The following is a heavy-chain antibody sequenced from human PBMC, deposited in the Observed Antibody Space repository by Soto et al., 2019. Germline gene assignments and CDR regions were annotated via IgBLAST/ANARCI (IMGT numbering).Heavy chain of an antibody. V-gene: IGHV2-5*02. CDR3: AHRTLKQLGRDAFDI. J-gene: IGHJ3*02. Sequence: QITLKESGPTLVKPTQTLTLTCTFSGFSLSTSGVGVGWIRQPPGKALEWLALIYWDDDKRYSPSLKSRLTITKDTSKNQVVLTMTNMDPVDTATYYCAHRTLKQLGRDAFDIWGQGTMVTVSS. D-gene: IGHD6-6*01. CDR1: GFSLSTSGVG. CDR2: IYWDDDK.